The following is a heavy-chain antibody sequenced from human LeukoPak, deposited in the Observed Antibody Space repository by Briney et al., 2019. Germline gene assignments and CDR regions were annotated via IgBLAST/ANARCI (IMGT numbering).Heavy chain of an antibody. J-gene: IGHJ4*02. Sequence: GGSLRLSCAASGFSFSSHNMNWVRQVPGKGLEWVSFISSTGDTTYYGDSVQGRLTISKDNAKNSVYLQMDSLRAEDTAMYYCARDGGYSYGAPIDYWGQGILVTVSS. D-gene: IGHD5-18*01. CDR3: ARDGGYSYGAPIDY. CDR1: GFSFSSHN. V-gene: IGHV3-48*04. CDR2: ISSTGDTT.